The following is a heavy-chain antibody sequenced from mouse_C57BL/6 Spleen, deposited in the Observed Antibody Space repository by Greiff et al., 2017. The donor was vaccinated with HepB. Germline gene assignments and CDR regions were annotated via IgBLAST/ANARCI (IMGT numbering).Heavy chain of an antibody. Sequence: QVQLKESGPELVKPGASVKISCKASGYTFTDYYINWVKQRPGQGLEWIGWIYPGSGNTKYNEKFKGKATLTVDTSSSTAYRQLSSLTSEDSAVYCCASPIYDGYYGFAYWGQGTLVTVSA. CDR1: GYTFTDYY. CDR3: ASPIYDGYYGFAY. V-gene: IGHV1-84*01. D-gene: IGHD2-3*01. J-gene: IGHJ3*01. CDR2: IYPGSGNT.